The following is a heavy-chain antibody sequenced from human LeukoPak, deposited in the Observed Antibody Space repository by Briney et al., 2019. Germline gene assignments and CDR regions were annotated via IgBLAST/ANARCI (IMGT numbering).Heavy chain of an antibody. CDR3: ATDTLYNSSLGPFDY. CDR1: GYTLTELS. Sequence: GASVKVSCKVSGYTLTELSMHWVRQAPGKGLEWMGGFDPEDGETIYAQKFQGRVTMNEDTSTDTAYMELSSLRSEDTAVYYCATDTLYNSSLGPFDYWGQGTLVTGSS. V-gene: IGHV1-24*01. CDR2: FDPEDGET. J-gene: IGHJ4*02. D-gene: IGHD6-6*01.